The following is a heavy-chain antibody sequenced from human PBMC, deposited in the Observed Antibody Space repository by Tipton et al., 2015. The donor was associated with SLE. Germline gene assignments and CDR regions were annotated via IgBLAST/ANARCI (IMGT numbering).Heavy chain of an antibody. CDR3: AREAMVQGVIDY. D-gene: IGHD3-10*01. CDR1: GYSISSDYS. J-gene: IGHJ4*02. CDR2: IYHRGTT. V-gene: IGHV4-38-2*02. Sequence: LRLSCAVSGYSISSDYSWGWIRQPPGNGLEWIGNIYHRGTTYYNPSLKSRVTISEDTSRNQFSLKLSSVSAADTAVYYCAREAMVQGVIDYWGQGTLVTVSS.